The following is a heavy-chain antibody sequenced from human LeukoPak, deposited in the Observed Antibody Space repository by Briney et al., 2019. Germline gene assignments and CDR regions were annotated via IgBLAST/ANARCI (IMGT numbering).Heavy chain of an antibody. CDR1: GFTFSSYG. Sequence: GGSLRLSCAASGFTFSSYGMHWVRQAPGKGLEWVATIWYDGSNKYYADSVEGRFTISRDNSKNTLYLQMNSLRAEDTSVYYCARDRGSGTYHDAFDIWGQGTVVTVSS. J-gene: IGHJ3*02. CDR2: IWYDGSNK. D-gene: IGHD3-10*01. V-gene: IGHV3-33*01. CDR3: ARDRGSGTYHDAFDI.